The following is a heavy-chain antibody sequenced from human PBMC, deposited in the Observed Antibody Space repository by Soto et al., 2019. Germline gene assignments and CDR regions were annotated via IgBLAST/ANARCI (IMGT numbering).Heavy chain of an antibody. J-gene: IGHJ3*02. D-gene: IGHD3-22*01. CDR2: ISYDGSNK. CDR1: GFTFSSYG. V-gene: IGHV3-30*18. CDR3: AKVQYYYDSGAFDI. Sequence: GGSLRLSCAASGFTFSSYGMHWVRQAPGKGLEWVAVISYDGSNKYYADSVKGRFTISRDNSKNTLYLQMNSLRAEDTAVYYCAKVQYYYDSGAFDIWGQGTMVTVSS.